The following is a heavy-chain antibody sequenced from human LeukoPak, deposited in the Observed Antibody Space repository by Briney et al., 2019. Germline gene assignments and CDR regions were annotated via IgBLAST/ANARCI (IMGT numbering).Heavy chain of an antibody. CDR1: GGTFSSYA. Sequence: GASVKVSCKASGGTFSSYAISWVRQAPGQGLEWMGGIIPIFGTANYAQKFQGRVTITTDESTSTAYMELSSLRSEDTAVYCCAGSRTAWNWFDPWGQGTLVTVSS. D-gene: IGHD5-18*01. V-gene: IGHV1-69*05. CDR3: AGSRTAWNWFDP. J-gene: IGHJ5*02. CDR2: IIPIFGTA.